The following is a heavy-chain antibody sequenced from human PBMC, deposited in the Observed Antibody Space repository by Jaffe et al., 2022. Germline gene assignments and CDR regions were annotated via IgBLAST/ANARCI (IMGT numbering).Heavy chain of an antibody. V-gene: IGHV3-30*18. CDR1: GFTFSSYG. J-gene: IGHJ2*01. CDR3: AKVGAPHDYGDRWGYFDL. CDR2: ISYDGSNK. D-gene: IGHD4-17*01. Sequence: QVQLVESGGGVVQPGRSLRLSCAASGFTFSSYGMHWVRQAPGKGLEWVAVISYDGSNKYYADSVKGRFTISRDNSKNTLYLQMNSLRAEDTAVYYCAKVGAPHDYGDRWGYFDLWGRGTLVTVSS.